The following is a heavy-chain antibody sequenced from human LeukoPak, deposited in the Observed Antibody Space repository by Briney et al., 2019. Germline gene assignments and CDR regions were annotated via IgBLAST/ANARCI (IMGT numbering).Heavy chain of an antibody. CDR2: ISSSSSYI. Sequence: GSLRLSCGASGFAFSSYSMNWVRQAPGKGLEWVSSISSSSSYIYYADSVKGRFTISRDNAKNSLYLQMNSLRAEDTAVYYCARVGQWLALDYWGQGTLVTVSS. J-gene: IGHJ4*02. V-gene: IGHV3-21*01. CDR1: GFAFSSYS. D-gene: IGHD6-19*01. CDR3: ARVGQWLALDY.